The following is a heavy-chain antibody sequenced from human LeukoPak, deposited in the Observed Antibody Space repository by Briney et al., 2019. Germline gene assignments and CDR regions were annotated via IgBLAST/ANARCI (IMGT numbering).Heavy chain of an antibody. CDR2: INHSGST. D-gene: IGHD2-15*01. CDR3: ATRYCSGGSCYSGFGY. V-gene: IGHV4-34*01. Sequence: SETLSLTCAVYGGSFSGYYWSWIRQPPGKGLEWIGEINHSGSTNYNPSLKSRVTISVDTSKNQFSLKLSSVTAADTAVYYCATRYCSGGSCYSGFGYWGQGTLVTVPS. CDR1: GGSFSGYY. J-gene: IGHJ4*02.